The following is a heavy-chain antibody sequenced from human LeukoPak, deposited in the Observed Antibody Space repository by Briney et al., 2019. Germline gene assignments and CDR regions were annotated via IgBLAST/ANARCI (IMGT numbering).Heavy chain of an antibody. CDR3: ARSVTMVRRRPKEYGMDV. Sequence: SGTLSLTCAVYGGSFSGDYWSWIRQPPGKGLEWIGEINHSGSTNYYPSLKSRVIISVDTTKNQSSLKLSSVTAADTAVYYCARSVTMVRRRPKEYGMDVWGQGTTVTVSS. CDR2: INHSGST. V-gene: IGHV4-34*01. CDR1: GGSFSGDY. D-gene: IGHD3-10*01. J-gene: IGHJ6*02.